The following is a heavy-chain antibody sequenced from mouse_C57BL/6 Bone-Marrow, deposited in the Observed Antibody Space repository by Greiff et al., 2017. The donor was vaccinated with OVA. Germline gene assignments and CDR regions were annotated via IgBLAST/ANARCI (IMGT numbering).Heavy chain of an antibody. CDR2: IDPSDSYT. CDR1: GYTFTSYW. CDR3: ARYNY. V-gene: IGHV1-50*01. Sequence: VQLQQPGAELVKPGASVKLSCKASGYTFTSYWMQWVKQRPGQGLEWIGKIDPSDSYTHYNQKFKGKATLTVDTSSSTSYMQLSSLTSEDSAVYYCARYNYWGQGTTLTVSS. J-gene: IGHJ2*01.